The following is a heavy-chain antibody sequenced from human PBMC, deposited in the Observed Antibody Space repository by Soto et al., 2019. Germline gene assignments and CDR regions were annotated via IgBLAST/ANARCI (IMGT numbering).Heavy chain of an antibody. CDR2: INAGNGKT. CDR1: GYTFTSYA. Sequence: ASVKVSCKASGYTFTSYAMHWVRQAPGQRLEWMGWINAGNGKTKYSQKCQGRVTITRDTSGSTAYMELSSMRSEDTAVYYSASSYYDLWSGYFHWGQGTLVTVSS. D-gene: IGHD3-3*01. V-gene: IGHV1-3*01. J-gene: IGHJ4*02. CDR3: ASSYYDLWSGYFH.